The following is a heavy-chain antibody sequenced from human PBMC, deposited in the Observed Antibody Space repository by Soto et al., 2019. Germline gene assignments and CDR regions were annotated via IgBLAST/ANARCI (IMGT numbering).Heavy chain of an antibody. Sequence: QVPLVESGGGAVQPGRSLSLSCAAPGFSFSSSGLHWVRQAPGTGLEWVAVMWYDGTGDAYADSVKGRVTISRDHSKNTLYLQMNSPRVEDTAVYYCARGLIKLAGGAFDIWGQGTTVTVSS. CDR2: MWYDGTGD. CDR1: GFSFSSSG. V-gene: IGHV3-33*01. J-gene: IGHJ3*02. CDR3: ARGLIKLAGGAFDI. D-gene: IGHD3-16*01.